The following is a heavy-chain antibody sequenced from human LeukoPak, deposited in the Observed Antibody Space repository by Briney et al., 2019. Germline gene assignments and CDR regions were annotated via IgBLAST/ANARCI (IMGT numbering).Heavy chain of an antibody. Sequence: PGGSLGLSCAASGFTFNNYAMSWVRQAPGKGLEWVSVISASGRTTYYADSVKGRFIISRDNSKSTLYLQMNSLRAEDTAIYYCANMVGDTITRGFDYWGQGTLVTVSS. CDR2: ISASGRTT. D-gene: IGHD1-26*01. J-gene: IGHJ4*02. CDR3: ANMVGDTITRGFDY. CDR1: GFTFNNYA. V-gene: IGHV3-23*01.